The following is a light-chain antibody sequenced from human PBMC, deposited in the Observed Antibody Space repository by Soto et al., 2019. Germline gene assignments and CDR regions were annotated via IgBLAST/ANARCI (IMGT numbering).Light chain of an antibody. CDR3: HQYNNFWT. CDR1: QSVSSR. Sequence: EIVMTQSPATLSVSPGERVTLSCRASQSVSSRLAWYHQKPGQSPSLLIYGASTRATGIPARFSGSGSGTEFTLTISSLQSEDFGLYYCHQYNNFWTFGQGTKVDIK. J-gene: IGKJ1*01. CDR2: GAS. V-gene: IGKV3-15*01.